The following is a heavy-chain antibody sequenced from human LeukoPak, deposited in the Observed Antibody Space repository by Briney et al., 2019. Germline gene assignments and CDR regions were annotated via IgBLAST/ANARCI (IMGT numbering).Heavy chain of an antibody. V-gene: IGHV3-33*01. CDR3: ARAQTGYDFWSGYLFDY. Sequence: GGSLRLSCAASGFTFSSYGMHWVRQAPGKGLEWVAVIWYDGSNKYYADSVKGRFTISRDNSKNTLYLQMNSLRAEDTAVYYCARAQTGYDFWSGYLFDYWGQGTLVTVSS. J-gene: IGHJ4*02. D-gene: IGHD3-3*01. CDR2: IWYDGSNK. CDR1: GFTFSSYG.